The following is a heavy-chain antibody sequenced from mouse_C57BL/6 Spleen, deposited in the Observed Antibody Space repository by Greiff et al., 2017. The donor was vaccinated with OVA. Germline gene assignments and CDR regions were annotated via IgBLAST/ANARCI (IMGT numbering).Heavy chain of an antibody. CDR2: ISIGSSTI. CDR1: GFTFSDYG. D-gene: IGHD2-1*01. J-gene: IGHJ3*01. CDR3: AKQIYGNYEWFAY. V-gene: IGHV5-17*01. Sequence: KLVESGGGLVKPGGSLKLSCAASGFTFSDYGMHWVRQAPEKGLEGVAYISIGSSTIYYADTVRGRFTIFREKAKNTLFLQMTSLRSEDTAMYYCAKQIYGNYEWFAYWGQGTLVTVSA.